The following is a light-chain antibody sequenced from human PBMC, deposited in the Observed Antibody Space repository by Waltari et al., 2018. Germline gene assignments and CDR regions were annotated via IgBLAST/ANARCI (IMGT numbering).Light chain of an antibody. J-gene: IGKJ4*01. CDR2: KAS. V-gene: IGKV1-5*03. CDR1: QSISSW. Sequence: DIQMTQSPSALSASVGDRVITTCRASQSISSWLAWYQQKAGKAPKLLIYKASTLQSGVPSRFSGSGSGTEFTLTISSLQPDDSATYYCQQYNGYSGTFGGGTKVEI. CDR3: QQYNGYSGT.